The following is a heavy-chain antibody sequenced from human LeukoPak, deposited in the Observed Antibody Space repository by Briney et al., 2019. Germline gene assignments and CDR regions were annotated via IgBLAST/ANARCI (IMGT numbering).Heavy chain of an antibody. V-gene: IGHV5-51*01. CDR2: IYPGDSDT. CDR1: GYSFTRYW. Sequence: GESLKISCKGSGYSFTRYWIGSVRQMPGKGLEWMGIIYPGDSDTRYSPSFQGQVTISADKSISTAYLQWSSLKASDTAMYYCARLRFLGPVEGFAWFDPWGQGTLVTVSS. CDR3: ARLRFLGPVEGFAWFDP. J-gene: IGHJ5*02. D-gene: IGHD3-3*01.